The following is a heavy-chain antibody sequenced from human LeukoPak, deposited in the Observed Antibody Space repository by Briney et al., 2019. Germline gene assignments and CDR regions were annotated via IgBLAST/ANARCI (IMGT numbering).Heavy chain of an antibody. Sequence: SETLSLTCTVSGGSISSSSYYWGWIRQPPGKGLEWIGSIYYSGSTYYNPSLKSRVTISVDTSKNQFSLKLSSVTAADTAVYYCARSYWWDFNGADAFDIWGQGTMVTVSS. J-gene: IGHJ3*02. CDR3: ARSYWWDFNGADAFDI. D-gene: IGHD2-8*02. CDR2: IYYSGST. V-gene: IGHV4-39*07. CDR1: GGSISSSSYY.